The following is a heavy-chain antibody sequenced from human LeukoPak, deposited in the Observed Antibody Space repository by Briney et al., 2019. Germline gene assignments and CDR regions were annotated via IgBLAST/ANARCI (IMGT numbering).Heavy chain of an antibody. CDR1: GGSISSSSYY. J-gene: IGHJ6*03. V-gene: IGHV4-39*07. Sequence: PSETLSLTCTVSGGSISSSSYYWGWIRQPPGKGLEWIGEINHSGSTNYNPSLKSRVTISVDTSKNQFSLKLSSVTAADTAVYYCARWASLYYYYMDVWGKGTTVTISS. CDR3: ARWASLYYYYMDV. CDR2: INHSGST.